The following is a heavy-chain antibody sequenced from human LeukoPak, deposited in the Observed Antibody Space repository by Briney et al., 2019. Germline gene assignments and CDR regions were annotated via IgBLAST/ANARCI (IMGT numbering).Heavy chain of an antibody. CDR3: ARVASGSYNWFDP. CDR1: GFTFSTYW. V-gene: IGHV3-74*03. D-gene: IGHD3-10*01. Sequence: GGSLRLSCAASGFTFSTYWMHWVRQAPGKGLVWVSRINTDGSRTTYADSVRGRFTSSRDNAKNTVYLQMNSLRAEDTAVYYCARVASGSYNWFDPWAREPWSPSPQ. J-gene: IGHJ5*02. CDR2: INTDGSRT.